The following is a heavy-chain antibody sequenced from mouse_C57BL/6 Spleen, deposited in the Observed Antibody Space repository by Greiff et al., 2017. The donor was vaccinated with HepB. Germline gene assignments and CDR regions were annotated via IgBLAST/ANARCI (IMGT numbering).Heavy chain of an antibody. D-gene: IGHD2-3*01. CDR2: INPNNGGT. CDR3: ARGWSGDYFDY. CDR1: GYTFTDYY. Sequence: EVQLQQSGPELVKPGASVKISCKASGYTFTDYYMNWVKQSHGKSLEWIGDINPNNGGTSYNQKFKGKATLTVDKSSSTAYMELRSLTSEDSAVYYCARGWSGDYFDYWGQGTTLTVSS. V-gene: IGHV1-26*01. J-gene: IGHJ2*01.